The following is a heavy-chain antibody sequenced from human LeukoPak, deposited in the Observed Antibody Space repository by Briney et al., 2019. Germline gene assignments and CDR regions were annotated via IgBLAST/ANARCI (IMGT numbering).Heavy chain of an antibody. D-gene: IGHD2-8*01. V-gene: IGHV1-8*03. CDR1: GYTFTSYD. CDR3: ASSYCTNGVCHRAFDI. Sequence: GASVKVSCKASGYTFTSYDINWVRQATGQGLEWMGWMNPNSGNTGYAQKFQGRVTITRNTSISTAYMELSSLRSEDTAVYYCASSYCTNGVCHRAFDIWGQGTMVTVSS. J-gene: IGHJ3*02. CDR2: MNPNSGNT.